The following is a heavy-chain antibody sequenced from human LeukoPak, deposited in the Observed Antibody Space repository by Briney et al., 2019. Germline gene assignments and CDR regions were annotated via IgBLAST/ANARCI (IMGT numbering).Heavy chain of an antibody. V-gene: IGHV3-48*02. CDR3: ARGVEGSYYYDSSGKGSALDI. Sequence: GGSLRLSCAASGFTFSSYSMNWVRQAPGNGLEWVSYISSSSSIIYYANSVKGRFTISRDNAKNSLYLQMNSLRDEDTAVYYCARGVEGSYYYDSSGKGSALDIWGQGTMVTVSS. CDR2: ISSSSSII. CDR1: GFTFSSYS. D-gene: IGHD3-22*01. J-gene: IGHJ3*02.